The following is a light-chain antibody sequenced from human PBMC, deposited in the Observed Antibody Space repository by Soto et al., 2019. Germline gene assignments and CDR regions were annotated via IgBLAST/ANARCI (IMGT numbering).Light chain of an antibody. V-gene: IGKV3-15*01. Sequence: EIVMTQSPASLSVSPGETATLSCRASQSISNSLAWYQQKPGQAPSLLIYGASTRATGIPARLSGSGSGTELTLTISSLQSEDSALYYYQQYNNWPPRTFGQGTKLEIK. CDR1: QSISNS. J-gene: IGKJ2*01. CDR3: QQYNNWPPRT. CDR2: GAS.